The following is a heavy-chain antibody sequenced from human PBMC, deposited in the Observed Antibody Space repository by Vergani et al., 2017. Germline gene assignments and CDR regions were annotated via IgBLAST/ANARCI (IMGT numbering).Heavy chain of an antibody. CDR1: RSTFKTYG. D-gene: IGHD2-2*02. CDR3: ARDQGPAAIRLNVGNYMDV. CDR2: IYYDGSNA. Sequence: QGQLVESGGGIVQPGRSLTLSCVASRSTFKTYGMHWVRQAPDKGLEWVGLIYYDGSNAYYADSVKGRFTISRDNSKNTLYLQMSSLRAEDTAVYYCARDQGPAAIRLNVGNYMDVWGKGTTVIVSS. J-gene: IGHJ6*03. V-gene: IGHV3-33*01.